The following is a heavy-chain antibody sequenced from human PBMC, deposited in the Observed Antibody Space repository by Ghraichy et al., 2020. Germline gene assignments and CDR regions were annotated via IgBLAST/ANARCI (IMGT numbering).Heavy chain of an antibody. CDR2: INPDGSTT. CDR3: ARDTVRDHSK. CDR1: EFIFSDYW. J-gene: IGHJ4*02. D-gene: IGHD3-10*02. V-gene: IGHV3-74*01. Sequence: GGSLRLSCAASEFIFSDYWMHWVRQVPGKGLVWVSHINPDGSTTNYADSVEGRFTVSRDKAKNTLYLQMSSLRPEDTAVYHCARDTVRDHSKWGPGTLVTGSS.